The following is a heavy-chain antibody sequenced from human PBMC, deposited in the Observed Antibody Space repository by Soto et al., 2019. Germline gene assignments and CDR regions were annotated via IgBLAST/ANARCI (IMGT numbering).Heavy chain of an antibody. Sequence: GASVKVSCKASGGTFSSYAISWVRQAPGQGLEWMGGIIPIFGTANYAQKFQGRVTITADESTSTAYMELSSLRSEDTAVYYCASVPSGWYWLDYWGKEPLLTFPS. V-gene: IGHV1-69*13. J-gene: IGHJ4*02. CDR2: IIPIFGTA. CDR1: GGTFSSYA. CDR3: ASVPSGWYWLDY. D-gene: IGHD6-19*01.